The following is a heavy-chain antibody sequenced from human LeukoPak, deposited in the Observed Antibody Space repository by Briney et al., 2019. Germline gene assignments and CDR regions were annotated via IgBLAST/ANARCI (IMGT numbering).Heavy chain of an antibody. CDR2: IKSKTDGGTT. Sequence: GGSLRLSCAASGFTFSNAWMSWVRQAPGKGLEWVGRIKSKTDGGTTDYAAPVKGRFTISRDDSKNTLYLQMNSLKTEDTAVYYCTPGGYSYDCYYGMDVWGQGTTVTVSS. CDR3: TPGGYSYDCYYGMDV. V-gene: IGHV3-15*01. CDR1: GFTFSNAW. J-gene: IGHJ6*02. D-gene: IGHD5-18*01.